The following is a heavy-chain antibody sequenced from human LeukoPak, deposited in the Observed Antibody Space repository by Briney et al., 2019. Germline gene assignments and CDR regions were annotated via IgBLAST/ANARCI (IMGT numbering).Heavy chain of an antibody. J-gene: IGHJ3*01. V-gene: IGHV3-7*04. CDR3: ARENDGFDL. CDR2: IKQDGSQK. CDR1: GFISSTYN. Sequence: GGSLRLSCVASGFISSTYNVSWIRQAPGKGLEWVANIKQDGSQKYYMDSVKGRVTISRDNAKNSVDLQMNSLRAEDTAVSYCARENDGFDLWGQGTMVTVSS.